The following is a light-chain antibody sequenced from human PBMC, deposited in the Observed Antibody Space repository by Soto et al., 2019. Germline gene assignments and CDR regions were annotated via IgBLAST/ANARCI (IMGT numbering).Light chain of an antibody. V-gene: IGLV1-44*01. CDR3: ATWDTSFSGLYV. J-gene: IGLJ1*01. Sequence: QSVLTQPPSASGTPGQRVTFSWSGSSCNFGSATVNWYQQHQGTAPNILIFNNNQRPSGHPDRIAGSKSSISASLAISGLESEDEGDYYCATWDTSFSGLYVFGAGTKSPS. CDR1: SCNFGSAT. CDR2: NNN.